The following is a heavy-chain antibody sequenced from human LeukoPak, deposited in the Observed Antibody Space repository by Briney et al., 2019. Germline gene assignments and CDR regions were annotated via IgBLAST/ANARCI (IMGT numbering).Heavy chain of an antibody. J-gene: IGHJ4*02. CDR2: ISIYSGNT. V-gene: IGHV1-18*01. CDR1: GYTFTTYG. D-gene: IGHD2-21*01. CDR3: AKEGPGAYDF. Sequence: ASVKVSCKASGYTFTTYGISWVRQAPGQGLEWMGWISIYSGNTNYAQRFQGRVTMTTDTSTSTAYMELRSLRSDDTAVYYCAKEGPGAYDFWGQGTLVTVSS.